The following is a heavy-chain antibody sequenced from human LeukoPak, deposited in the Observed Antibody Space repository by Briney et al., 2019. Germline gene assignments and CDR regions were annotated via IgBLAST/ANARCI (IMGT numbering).Heavy chain of an antibody. V-gene: IGHV3-74*01. Sequence: GGSLRLSCAASGFTFSSYWMHWVRQAPGKGLVWVSRINSDGSSTSYADSVKGRFTISRDNAKNTLYPQMNSLRAEDTAVYYCARDREEYCGGDCGRFDPWGQGTLVTVSS. CDR3: ARDREEYCGGDCGRFDP. D-gene: IGHD2-21*02. J-gene: IGHJ5*02. CDR2: INSDGSST. CDR1: GFTFSSYW.